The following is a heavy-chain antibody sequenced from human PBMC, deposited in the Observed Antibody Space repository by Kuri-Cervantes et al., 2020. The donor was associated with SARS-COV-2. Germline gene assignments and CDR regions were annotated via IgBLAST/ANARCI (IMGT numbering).Heavy chain of an antibody. CDR1: GFTFSSYE. CDR2: ISSSGSTI. J-gene: IGHJ4*02. V-gene: IGHV3-48*03. Sequence: GESLKISCAASGFTFSSYEMNWVRQAPGKGLEWVSYISSSGSTIYYADSVKGRFTISRDNAKNSLYLQMNSLRAEDTAVYYCARGGHIVVVTGGRGFDYWGPGTLVTVSS. CDR3: ARGGHIVVVTGGRGFDY. D-gene: IGHD2-21*02.